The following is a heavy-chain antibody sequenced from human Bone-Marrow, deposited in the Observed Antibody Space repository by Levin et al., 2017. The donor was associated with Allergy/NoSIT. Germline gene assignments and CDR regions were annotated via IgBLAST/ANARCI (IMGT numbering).Heavy chain of an antibody. CDR1: GFTFSRSD. Sequence: GESLKISCAASGFTFSRSDMHWVRQPLGKGLEWVSAIGTAYDTYYTESVKGRFTVSRDNAENSLYLEMNSLAAGDTAVYYCVRESMNSGRYNWYFDLWGRGTLVTVSS. D-gene: IGHD6-19*01. J-gene: IGHJ2*01. V-gene: IGHV3-13*01. CDR2: IGTAYDT. CDR3: VRESMNSGRYNWYFDL.